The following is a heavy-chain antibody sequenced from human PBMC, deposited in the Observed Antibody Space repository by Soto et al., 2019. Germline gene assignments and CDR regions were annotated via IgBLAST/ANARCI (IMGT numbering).Heavy chain of an antibody. J-gene: IGHJ5*02. CDR1: GLSITDSEMG. V-gene: IGHV2-26*01. Sequence: QVTLKESRPVLGKPTETLTLRCTVSGLSITDSEMGVSWIRQPPGQPLEWLAHIDSSGEKSYRTFLKSRLAISKDTSKSQIVLTMTNMDPADTATYYCARRHLAVAVTPWFDPWGQGIPVTVSS. CDR3: ARRHLAVAVTPWFDP. D-gene: IGHD2-15*01. CDR2: IDSSGEK.